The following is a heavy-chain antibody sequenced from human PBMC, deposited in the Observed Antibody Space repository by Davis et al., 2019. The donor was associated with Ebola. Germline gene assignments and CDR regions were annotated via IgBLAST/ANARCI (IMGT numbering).Heavy chain of an antibody. CDR2: IYHSGST. CDR1: GFSISSGFC. Sequence: MPSETLSLTCSVSGFSISSGFCWVWIRQPPGKGLEWIANIYHSGSTSYNPSLKSRASISVDTSKNQFSLTLTSVTAADTAVYYCARQESQLHRYYFDSWGQGTLVTVSS. V-gene: IGHV4-38-2*02. CDR3: ARQESQLHRYYFDS. J-gene: IGHJ4*02. D-gene: IGHD4-23*01.